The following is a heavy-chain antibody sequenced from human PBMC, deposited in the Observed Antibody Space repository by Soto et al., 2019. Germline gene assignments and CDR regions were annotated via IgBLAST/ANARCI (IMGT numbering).Heavy chain of an antibody. D-gene: IGHD3-9*01. Sequence: GGSLRLSCAASGFTFSSYAMHWVRQAPGKGLEWVAVISYDGSNKYYADSVKGRFTISRDNSKNTLYLQMNSLRAEDTAVYYCARGAYYDILTGYYSGDAFDIWGQGTMVTVSS. CDR2: ISYDGSNK. V-gene: IGHV3-30-3*01. J-gene: IGHJ3*02. CDR3: ARGAYYDILTGYYSGDAFDI. CDR1: GFTFSSYA.